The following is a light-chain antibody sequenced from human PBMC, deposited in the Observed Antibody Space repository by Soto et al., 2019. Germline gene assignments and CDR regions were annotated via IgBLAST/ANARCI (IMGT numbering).Light chain of an antibody. J-gene: IGLJ3*02. Sequence: QLVLTQPPSVSGAPGQTVTISCTGSSSNIGAGYGVHWYQQLPGTAPKLLIYVNTNRPSGVPDRFSGSKSGTSASLAITGLQAGEGADYYCQSYDTSLSASVFGGGTKVTVL. CDR1: SSNIGAGYG. CDR3: QSYDTSLSASV. V-gene: IGLV1-40*01. CDR2: VNT.